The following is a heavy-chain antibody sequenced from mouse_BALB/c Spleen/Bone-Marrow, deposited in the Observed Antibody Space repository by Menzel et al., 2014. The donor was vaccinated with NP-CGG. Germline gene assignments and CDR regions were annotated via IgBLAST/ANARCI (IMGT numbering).Heavy chain of an antibody. V-gene: IGHV1S34*01. CDR3: ARDYGNLYYFDY. J-gene: IGHJ2*01. Sequence: LVKTGASVKISCKASGYSFTGYYMHWVKQSHGKSLEWIGYISCYNGATSYNQKFKGKATSTVDTSSSTAYMQFNSLKSEGSAVYYCARDYGNLYYFDYWGQGTTLTVSS. D-gene: IGHD2-1*01. CDR1: GYSFTGYY. CDR2: ISCYNGAT.